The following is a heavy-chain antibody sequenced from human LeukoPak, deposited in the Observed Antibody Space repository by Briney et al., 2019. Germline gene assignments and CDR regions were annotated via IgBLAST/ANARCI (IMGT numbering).Heavy chain of an antibody. CDR2: INSNSGAT. CDR1: GYTFTDYY. CDR3: ARDGSLAY. V-gene: IGHV1-2*02. D-gene: IGHD5-12*01. J-gene: IGHJ4*02. Sequence: VASVKVSCKASGYTFTDYYIHWVRQAPGQGLEWMGWINSNSGATNYAQKFQGRVTMTRDTSISTAYMELTRLGSDDTAVYYCARDGSLAYWGQGKLVTVSS.